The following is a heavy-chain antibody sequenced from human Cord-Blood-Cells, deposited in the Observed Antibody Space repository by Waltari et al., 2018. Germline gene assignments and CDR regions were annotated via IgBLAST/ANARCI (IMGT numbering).Heavy chain of an antibody. Sequence: EVQLVESGGGLVQPGGSLSLSCAASGFTFSSYWMSWVRQAPGKGLEWVANIKQDGSEKYYVDAVKGRFTISRDNAKNSLYLQMNSLRAEDTAVYYCARSYYDSSGYFDYWGQGTLVTVSS. J-gene: IGHJ4*02. CDR1: GFTFSSYW. CDR2: IKQDGSEK. D-gene: IGHD3-22*01. CDR3: ARSYYDSSGYFDY. V-gene: IGHV3-7*01.